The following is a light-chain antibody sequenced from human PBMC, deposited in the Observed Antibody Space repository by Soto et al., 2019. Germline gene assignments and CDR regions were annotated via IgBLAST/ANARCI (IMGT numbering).Light chain of an antibody. CDR1: INDVGAYNY. CDR3: SSYTSSYTLV. Sequence: QSVLNQPASVSGSPGQSITISCTGTINDVGAYNYVSWYQQRPGSAPQLILFDVNNRPSGTSNRFSGSKSGHTAYLTISALQSDDEAIYHCSSYTSSYTLVFGSGTKVTVL. J-gene: IGLJ1*01. CDR2: DVN. V-gene: IGLV2-14*01.